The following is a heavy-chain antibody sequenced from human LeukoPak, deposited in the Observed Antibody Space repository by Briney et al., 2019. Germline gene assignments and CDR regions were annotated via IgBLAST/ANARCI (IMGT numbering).Heavy chain of an antibody. D-gene: IGHD4-17*01. J-gene: IGHJ6*02. V-gene: IGHV4-39*07. CDR3: ARGAYGDYGKTYYYYGMDV. CDR2: IYYSGST. Sequence: PSETLSLTCTVSGGSISSSSYYWGWIRQPPGKGLEWIGSIYYSGSTYYSPSLKSRVTISVDRSNNQFSLKLSSVTAADTAVYYCARGAYGDYGKTYYYYGMDVWGQGTTVTVSS. CDR1: GGSISSSSYY.